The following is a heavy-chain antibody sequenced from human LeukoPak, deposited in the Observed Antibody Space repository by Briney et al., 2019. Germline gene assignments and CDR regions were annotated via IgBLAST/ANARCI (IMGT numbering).Heavy chain of an antibody. V-gene: IGHV4-39*07. CDR3: ARVFDS. J-gene: IGHJ4*02. CDR2: VFYTGKT. CDR1: GGSVSTSDYY. Sequence: SETLSLTCTVSGGSVSTSDYYWGWIRQSPVKGLEWIGDVFYTGKTNYNPSLRGRATISIVTSKNQFSLKLTYVTAADSAVYYCARVFDSWGQGTLVTVSS.